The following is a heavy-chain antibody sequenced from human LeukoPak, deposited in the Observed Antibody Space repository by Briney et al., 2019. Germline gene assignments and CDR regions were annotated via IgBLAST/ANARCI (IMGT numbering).Heavy chain of an antibody. J-gene: IGHJ5*02. CDR1: VFTSRIYA. D-gene: IGHD3-10*01. Sequence: PGGSLRLSCAPSVFTSRIYAMSGGRPTPGEGRGWVSAISGSGSSTYNADSVKGQFTMSRDNTKSTLYLQMNSLRAEDTAVYYCAYYGSGSSDWFDPWGQGTLVTVSS. CDR3: AYYGSGSSDWFDP. CDR2: ISGSGSST. V-gene: IGHV3-23*01.